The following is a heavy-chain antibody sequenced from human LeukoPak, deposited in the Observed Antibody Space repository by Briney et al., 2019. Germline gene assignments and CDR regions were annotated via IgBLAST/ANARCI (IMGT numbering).Heavy chain of an antibody. CDR1: GYTFVTYG. Sequence: ASVKVSCKASGYTFVTYGINWVRQAPRQAPEWIGWISTYNGNTKYALKFQDRVTLTRDTSTTTAYMELKSLTSDDRAVYYCARASFDHWGQGTLVIVSS. J-gene: IGHJ4*02. CDR2: ISTYNGNT. V-gene: IGHV1-18*01. CDR3: ARASFDH.